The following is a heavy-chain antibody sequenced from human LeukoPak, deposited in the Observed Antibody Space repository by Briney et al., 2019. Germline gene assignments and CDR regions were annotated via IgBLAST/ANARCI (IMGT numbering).Heavy chain of an antibody. CDR1: GFTFSSFG. V-gene: IGHV3-30*02. D-gene: IGHD1-26*01. J-gene: IGHJ4*02. Sequence: GGSLRLSCAASGFTFSSFGMHWVRQAPGKGLEWVAFIGYYGNNKYDADSVKGRFTISRDNSKNTLYLQMNSLRPEDTAMYYCAKADGGAITGRALDYRGQGTLVTVSS. CDR3: AKADGGAITGRALDY. CDR2: IGYYGNNK.